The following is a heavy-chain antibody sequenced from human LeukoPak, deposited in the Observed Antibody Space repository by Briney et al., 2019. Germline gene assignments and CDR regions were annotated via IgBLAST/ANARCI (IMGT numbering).Heavy chain of an antibody. D-gene: IGHD3-10*01. J-gene: IGHJ5*02. V-gene: IGHV1-2*02. Sequence: ASVKVSCKASGYTFTGYYMHWVRQAPGQGLEWMGWINPNSGGTNYAQKFQGRVTMTRDTSISTAYMELSRLRSDDTAVYYCAREGAGFAVNWFDPWGQGTLVTVSS. CDR2: INPNSGGT. CDR3: AREGAGFAVNWFDP. CDR1: GYTFTGYY.